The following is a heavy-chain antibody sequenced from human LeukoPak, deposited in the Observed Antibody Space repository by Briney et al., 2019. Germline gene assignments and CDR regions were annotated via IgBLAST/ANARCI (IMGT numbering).Heavy chain of an antibody. J-gene: IGHJ4*02. D-gene: IGHD3-22*01. CDR1: GGSISSYY. Sequence: SETLSLTCTVSGGSISSYYWSWIRQPPGKGLEWIGYIYYSGSTYYNPSLKSRVTISVDTSKNQFSLKLSSVTAADTTVYYCARHGYYYDSSGWYYFDSWGQGTLVTVSS. CDR2: IYYSGST. CDR3: ARHGYYYDSSGWYYFDS. V-gene: IGHV4-59*04.